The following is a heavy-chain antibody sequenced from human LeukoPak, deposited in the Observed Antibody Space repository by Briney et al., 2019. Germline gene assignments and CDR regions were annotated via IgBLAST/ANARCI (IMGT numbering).Heavy chain of an antibody. CDR1: GGSISSSSYY. J-gene: IGHJ4*02. CDR2: IYYSGST. D-gene: IGHD2-15*01. V-gene: IGHV4-39*07. CDR3: ARVAAKTVEY. Sequence: PWETLSHTCTVSGGSISSSSYYWGWVRQPPGKGLEWIGTIYYSGSTYYNPSLKSRFTISVDTSKNQFSLKLSSLTAADTAVYYCARVAAKTVEYWGQGTLVTVSS.